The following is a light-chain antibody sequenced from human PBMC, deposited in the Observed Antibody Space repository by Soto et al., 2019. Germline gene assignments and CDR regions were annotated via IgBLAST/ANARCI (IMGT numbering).Light chain of an antibody. CDR2: NAS. CDR3: QQRYRWPET. CDR1: QSVTNF. Sequence: EIVLTQSPGTLSLSPGERATLSCRASQSVTNFLAWYQQKPGPSPSLLIYNASHRATGIPARFSGSGSGTDFTLTISSLEPEDFAVYYCQQRYRWPETFGQGTKVEIK. J-gene: IGKJ1*01. V-gene: IGKV3-11*01.